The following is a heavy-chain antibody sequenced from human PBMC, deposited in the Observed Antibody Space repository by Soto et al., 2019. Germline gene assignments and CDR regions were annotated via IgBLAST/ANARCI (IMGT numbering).Heavy chain of an antibody. Sequence: QVQLVQSGAEVKTPGSSVKVSCTASGDTFNFYTLSWVRQAPGQGLEWMGRIIPMLGMSNYAQTFQGRVTMIADKSTRTVYMVLSGLRSEDTALYYCATNYGSGSTHFDNWGQGTLVTVSS. CDR1: GDTFNFYT. D-gene: IGHD3-10*01. V-gene: IGHV1-69*02. J-gene: IGHJ4*02. CDR3: ATNYGSGSTHFDN. CDR2: IIPMLGMS.